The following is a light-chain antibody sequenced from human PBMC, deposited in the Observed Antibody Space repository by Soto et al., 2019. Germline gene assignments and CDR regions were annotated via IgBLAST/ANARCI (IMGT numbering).Light chain of an antibody. J-gene: IGKJ4*01. V-gene: IGKV3D-20*01. CDR1: QTITDNF. CDR3: LHYDYSSST. CDR2: DVS. Sequence: IVLTQSPGTLSLSPGEVATLSCGASQTITDNFLAWYQQKPGLAPRLIVYDVSIRAIGIPDRFTGSGSGTYFTLTISTLEPEDFAVYYCLHYDYSSSTFGGGTRVEI.